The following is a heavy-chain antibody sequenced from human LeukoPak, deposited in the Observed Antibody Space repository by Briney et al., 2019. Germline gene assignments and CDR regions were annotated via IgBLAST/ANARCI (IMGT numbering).Heavy chain of an antibody. Sequence: ASVKVSCKASGYTFTGYYVHWVRQAPGQGLEWVGWINANSGGRNCAQKFQGRVTMTRDTSISTAYMELSSLRSDDTAVYYCARAKDEEGDYYSYYMDVWGKGTTVTVSS. D-gene: IGHD2-15*01. CDR3: ARAKDEEGDYYSYYMDV. J-gene: IGHJ6*03. V-gene: IGHV1-2*02. CDR1: GYTFTGYY. CDR2: INANSGGR.